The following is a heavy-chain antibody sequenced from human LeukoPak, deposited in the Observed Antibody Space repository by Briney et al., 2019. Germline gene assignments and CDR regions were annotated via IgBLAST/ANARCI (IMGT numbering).Heavy chain of an antibody. CDR1: GGSISSGGYY. D-gene: IGHD3/OR15-3a*01. V-gene: IGHV4-31*03. Sequence: SQTLSLTCTVSGGSISSGGYYWSWIRQHPGKGLEWIGYIYYSGSTYYNPSLKSRVSISVDTSKNQFSLKLSSVTAADTAVYYCARVRLIYYFDYWGQGTLVTVSS. CDR3: ARVRLIYYFDY. CDR2: IYYSGST. J-gene: IGHJ4*02.